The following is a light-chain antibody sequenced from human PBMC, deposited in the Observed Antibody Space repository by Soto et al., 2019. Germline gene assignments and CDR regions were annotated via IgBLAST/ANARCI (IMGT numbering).Light chain of an antibody. CDR1: QSVLYSSDIKNY. V-gene: IGKV4-1*01. CDR3: QQYYSTPVT. CDR2: WAS. Sequence: DIVMTQSPDSLAVSLGERATINCKSSQSVLYSSDIKNYLAWYQQKPGHPPKLLIYWASTRESGVPDRFSGSGSETDFTLTISSLQAEDVAVYYCQQYYSTPVTFGQGTQVAIK. J-gene: IGKJ1*01.